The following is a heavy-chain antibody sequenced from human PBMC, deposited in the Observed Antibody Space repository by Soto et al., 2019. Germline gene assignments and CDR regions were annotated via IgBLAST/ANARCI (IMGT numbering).Heavy chain of an antibody. CDR1: GFTFSSYA. CDR2: ISGSVGST. Sequence: PGGSLRLSCAASGFTFSSYAMSWVHQAPGKGLEWVSAISGSVGSTYYADSVKGRFTISRDNSKNTLYLQMNSLRAEDTAVYYCAKLPAFRAYYYDSSGYYLDYWGQGTLVTVSS. V-gene: IGHV3-23*01. CDR3: AKLPAFRAYYYDSSGYYLDY. D-gene: IGHD3-22*01. J-gene: IGHJ4*02.